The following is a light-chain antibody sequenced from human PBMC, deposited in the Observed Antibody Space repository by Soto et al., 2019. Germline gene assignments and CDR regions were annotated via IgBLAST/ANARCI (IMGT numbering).Light chain of an antibody. CDR2: LNSDGSH. Sequence: QPVLTQSPSASASLGASVKLTCTLSSGHSSYAIAWHQQQPEKGPRYLMKLNSDGSHSKGDGIPDRFSGSSSGAERYLTISSLQSDDEADYYCQTWGRGILFGGGTKLTVL. CDR1: SGHSSYA. CDR3: QTWGRGIL. V-gene: IGLV4-69*01. J-gene: IGLJ2*01.